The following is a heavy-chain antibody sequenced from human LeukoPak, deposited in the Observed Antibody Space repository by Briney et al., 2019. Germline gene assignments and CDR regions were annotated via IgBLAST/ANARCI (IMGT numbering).Heavy chain of an antibody. D-gene: IGHD6-13*01. Sequence: ASVKVSCKASGYTFTYYYIHWVRQAPGHGLEWMGIINPSGGSTNYAQKFQGRVTMTRDTSTSTVYMELSSLRSEDTAVYYCARGTSSSNWYLGSWGQGTLVTVSS. CDR2: INPSGGST. CDR3: ARGTSSSNWYLGS. V-gene: IGHV1-46*01. J-gene: IGHJ4*02. CDR1: GYTFTYYY.